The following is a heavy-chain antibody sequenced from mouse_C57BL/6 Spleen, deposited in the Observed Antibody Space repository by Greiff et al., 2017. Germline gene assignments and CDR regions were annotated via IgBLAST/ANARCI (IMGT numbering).Heavy chain of an antibody. CDR1: GYTFTSYW. CDR2: IDPSDSYP. D-gene: IGHD3-2*02. V-gene: IGHV1-69*01. Sequence: QVQLQQPGAELVMPGASVKLSCKASGYTFTSYWMHWVKQRPGQGLEWIGEIDPSDSYPNYNQKFKGKSTLTVDKSSSTAYMQLSSLTSEDSAVYYCARVGDSSGSVLAWFAYWGQGTLVTVSA. CDR3: ARVGDSSGSVLAWFAY. J-gene: IGHJ3*01.